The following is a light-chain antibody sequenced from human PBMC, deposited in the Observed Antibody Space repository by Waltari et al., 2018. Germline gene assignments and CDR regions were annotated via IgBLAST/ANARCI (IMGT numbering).Light chain of an antibody. J-gene: IGKJ5*01. CDR1: QSLLYSNGYND. CDR2: LGS. V-gene: IGKV2-28*01. Sequence: DIVMIQSPLSLAVTPGEPASISCRSSQSLLYSNGYNDLDWYLQKPGQSPQLRIYLGSNRASGVPDRFSGSGSGTYFTLRISRVEAEDVGVYYCMQGLQTRTFGQGTRLEI. CDR3: MQGLQTRT.